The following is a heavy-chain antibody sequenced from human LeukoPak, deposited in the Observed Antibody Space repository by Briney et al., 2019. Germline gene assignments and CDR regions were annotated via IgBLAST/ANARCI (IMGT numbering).Heavy chain of an antibody. D-gene: IGHD2-2*01. CDR2: IWYDGSKK. V-gene: IGHV3-33*01. CDR1: GFTFSTYG. J-gene: IGHJ4*02. CDR3: ARDYVRFCSSTSCPPEY. Sequence: GGSLRLSCATSGFTFSTYGMHWVRQAPGKGLEWVAIIWYDGSKKYYADSVKGRFTISRDNSNNTLYLQMNSLRAEDMAMYYCARDYVRFCSSTSCPPEYWGQGILVTVSS.